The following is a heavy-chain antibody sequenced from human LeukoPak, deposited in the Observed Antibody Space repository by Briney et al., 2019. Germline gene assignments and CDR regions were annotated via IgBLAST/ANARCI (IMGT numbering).Heavy chain of an antibody. J-gene: IGHJ5*02. CDR1: GGSIRRYY. Sequence: SETPSRTCTVSGGSIRRYYWSWIRQPPGKGLEWIGYIYDSGTTKYNISLQSRVTISLDTSKNQITLKLTSVTAADTAVYYCASLARGGSWFDPWGQRDL. V-gene: IGHV4-59*12. D-gene: IGHD6-6*01. CDR2: IYDSGTT. CDR3: ASLARGGSWFDP.